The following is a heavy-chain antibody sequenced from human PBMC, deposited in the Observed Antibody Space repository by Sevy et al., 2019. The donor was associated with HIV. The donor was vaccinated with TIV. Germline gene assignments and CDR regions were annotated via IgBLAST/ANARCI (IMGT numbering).Heavy chain of an antibody. CDR2: INPSGGST. D-gene: IGHD4-17*01. CDR3: ARIYGAREYFQH. V-gene: IGHV1-46*01. Sequence: ASVKVSCKASGYPFTSYYMHWVRQAPGQGLEWMGIINPSGGSTSYAQKFQGRVTMTRDTSTSTVYMELSSLRSEDTAVYYCARIYGAREYFQHWGQGTLVTVSS. J-gene: IGHJ1*01. CDR1: GYPFTSYY.